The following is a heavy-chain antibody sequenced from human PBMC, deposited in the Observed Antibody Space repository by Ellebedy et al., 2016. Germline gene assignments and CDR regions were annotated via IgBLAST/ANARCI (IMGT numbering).Heavy chain of an antibody. J-gene: IGHJ4*02. D-gene: IGHD3-22*01. CDR1: GYTFTSYY. V-gene: IGHV1-2*02. Sequence: ASVKVSXXASGYTFTSYYMHWVRQAPGQGLEWMGWINPNSGGTNYAQKLQGRVTMTTDTSTSTAYMELRSLRSDDTAVYYCARGSGSYYYDSSGYWVYWGQGTLVTVSS. CDR3: ARGSGSYYYDSSGYWVY. CDR2: INPNSGGT.